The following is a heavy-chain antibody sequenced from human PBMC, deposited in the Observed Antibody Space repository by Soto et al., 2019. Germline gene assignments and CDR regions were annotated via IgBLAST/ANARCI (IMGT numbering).Heavy chain of an antibody. V-gene: IGHV1-8*02. CDR3: GRGPSPRAPAGGTPYYYAMEV. D-gene: IGHD6-13*01. Sequence: ASVKVSCKTSGYDFTAYDINWVRQASGQGLEWMGWMNPINGATGSARRFQGRVSMTRNTATGTAYLELTSLRSDDTGVYYCGRGPSPRAPAGGTPYYYAMEVWGQGTTVKVSS. CDR1: GYDFTAYD. CDR2: MNPINGAT. J-gene: IGHJ6*01.